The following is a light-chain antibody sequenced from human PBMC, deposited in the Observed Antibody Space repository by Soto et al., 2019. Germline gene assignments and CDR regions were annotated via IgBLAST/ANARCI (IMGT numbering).Light chain of an antibody. CDR1: QSISSW. CDR3: PQYNSYPWT. J-gene: IGKJ1*01. Sequence: DLQMTQSPSTLSASVGDRVTITCRASQSISSWLAWYQQKPGKAPKLLIYDASSLESGVPSRLNGSGSWTEFTLTIGSLQPYDFATYYCPQYNSYPWTFGQGTKVEIK. CDR2: DAS. V-gene: IGKV1-5*01.